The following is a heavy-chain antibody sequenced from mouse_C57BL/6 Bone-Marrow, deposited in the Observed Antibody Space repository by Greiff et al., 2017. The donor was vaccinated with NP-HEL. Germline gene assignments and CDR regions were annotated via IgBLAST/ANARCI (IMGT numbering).Heavy chain of an antibody. CDR1: GYAFSSYW. V-gene: IGHV1-80*01. CDR3: ARWGTRDYFDY. Sequence: VQLQQSGAELVKPGASVKISCKASGYAFSSYWMNWVKQRPGKGLEWIGQIYPGDGDTNYNGKFKGKATLTADKSSSTAYMQLSSLTSEDSAVYFCARWGTRDYFDYWGQGTTLTVSS. CDR2: IYPGDGDT. J-gene: IGHJ2*01. D-gene: IGHD2-14*01.